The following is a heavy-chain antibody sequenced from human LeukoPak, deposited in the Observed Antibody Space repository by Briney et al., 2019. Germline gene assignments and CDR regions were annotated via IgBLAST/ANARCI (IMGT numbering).Heavy chain of an antibody. CDR3: AQEEGYIYGLLEN. D-gene: IGHD5-18*01. CDR2: ISGSGGTT. V-gene: IGHV3-23*01. CDR1: GFTFSNYG. Sequence: PGGSLSLSCAASGFTFSNYGMSWVRQAPGKGLEWVSAISGSGGTTYYADSVKGRFTVSRDTSKNTLYLHMNSLSAEDTAVHYCAQEEGYIYGLLENWGQGTLVTVSS. J-gene: IGHJ4*02.